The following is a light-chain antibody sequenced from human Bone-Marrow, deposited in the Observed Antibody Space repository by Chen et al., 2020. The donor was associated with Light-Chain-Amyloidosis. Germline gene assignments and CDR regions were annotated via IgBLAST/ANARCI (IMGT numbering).Light chain of an antibody. J-gene: IGKJ4*01. V-gene: IGKV1-12*01. CDR3: EQAKSFPLT. CDR1: QSIYSR. CDR2: NAS. Sequence: DIQMTQSPSSVSAPVGDTVTITCRASQSIYSRLAWYQQKAGKVPKLLIYNASSLKSGVPSRFSGSGSGTEFTLTISNLQPEDCATYFCEQAKSFPLTFGGGTRVEIK.